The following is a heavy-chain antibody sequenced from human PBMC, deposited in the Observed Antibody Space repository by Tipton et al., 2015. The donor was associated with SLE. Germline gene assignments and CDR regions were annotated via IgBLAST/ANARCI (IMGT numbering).Heavy chain of an antibody. CDR3: ARGDRVGAPDWFDP. Sequence: TLSLTCTVSGGSISSYYWSWIRQPPGKGLEWIGEINHSGSTNYNPSLKSRVTISVDTSKNQFSLKLSSVTAADTAVYYCARGDRVGAPDWFDPWGQGTLVTVSS. CDR1: GGSISSYY. V-gene: IGHV4-34*01. J-gene: IGHJ5*02. CDR2: INHSGST. D-gene: IGHD1-26*01.